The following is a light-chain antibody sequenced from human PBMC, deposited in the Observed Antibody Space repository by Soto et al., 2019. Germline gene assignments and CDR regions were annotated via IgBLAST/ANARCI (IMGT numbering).Light chain of an antibody. CDR2: GAS. Sequence: EIVMTKSPATLSVSPGERVTLSCRASESLSTYLAWYQQKPGQAPRLLIYGASTKATGIPARFSGSGSATDFTLTISSLQSEDFAVYYCQSYKDWPFPFGQGTKLEI. J-gene: IGKJ2*01. V-gene: IGKV3-15*01. CDR1: ESLSTY. CDR3: QSYKDWPFP.